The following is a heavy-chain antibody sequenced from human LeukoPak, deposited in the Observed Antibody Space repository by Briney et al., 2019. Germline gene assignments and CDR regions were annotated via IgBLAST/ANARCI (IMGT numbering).Heavy chain of an antibody. Sequence: GKSLRLSCAASGFIFSHYGMHWVRQAPGKGLEWVAVIWCDATNRFYGASVKGRFTISRDNSQNTVFLQMNSLRAEGTAIYYCARDAQRGFDYSNSLEYWGHGTLVTVSS. D-gene: IGHD4-11*01. CDR3: ARDAQRGFDYSNSLEY. J-gene: IGHJ4*01. CDR1: GFIFSHYG. V-gene: IGHV3-33*01. CDR2: IWCDATNR.